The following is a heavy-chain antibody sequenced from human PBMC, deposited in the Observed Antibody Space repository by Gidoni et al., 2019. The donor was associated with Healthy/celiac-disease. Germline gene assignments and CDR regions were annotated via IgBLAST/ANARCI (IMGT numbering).Heavy chain of an antibody. V-gene: IGHV4-39*01. D-gene: IGHD6-19*01. Sequence: QLQLQESGPGLVKPSETLSLPCTVSGGSISSMSYYWGWIRQPPGKGLEWIWSIDYSGSTYYTPSFKGRVTISVDTSKNQFSLKLISVTAADTAVYYCARHEVPAVAVTPFDYWGQGTLVTVSS. J-gene: IGHJ4*02. CDR1: GGSISSMSYY. CDR2: IDYSGST. CDR3: ARHEVPAVAVTPFDY.